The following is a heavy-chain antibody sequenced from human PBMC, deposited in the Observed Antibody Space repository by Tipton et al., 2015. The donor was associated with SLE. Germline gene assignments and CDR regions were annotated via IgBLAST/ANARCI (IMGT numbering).Heavy chain of an antibody. V-gene: IGHV4-61*02. J-gene: IGHJ4*02. CDR1: GGSISSGSYY. CDR2: IYTSGST. D-gene: IGHD6-13*01. Sequence: TLSLTCTVSGGSISSGSYYWSWIRQPAGKGLEWMGRIYTSGSTNYNPSLKSRVTISVDTSKNQFSLKLSSVTAADTAVYYCARERLYSSSWFSDWGQGTLVTVSS. CDR3: ARERLYSSSWFSD.